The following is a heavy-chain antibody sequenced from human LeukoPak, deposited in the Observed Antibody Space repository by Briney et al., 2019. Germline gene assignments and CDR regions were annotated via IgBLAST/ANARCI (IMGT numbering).Heavy chain of an antibody. CDR1: GGSISSSSYY. Sequence: SETLSLTCTVSGGSISSSSYYWGWIRQPPGKGLEWIGSTYYSGSTYYNPSLKSRVTISVDTSKNQFSLKLSSVTAADTAVYYCARIQGIPYQLLLDYWGQGTLVTVSS. D-gene: IGHD2-2*01. J-gene: IGHJ4*02. CDR2: TYYSGST. CDR3: ARIQGIPYQLLLDY. V-gene: IGHV4-39*01.